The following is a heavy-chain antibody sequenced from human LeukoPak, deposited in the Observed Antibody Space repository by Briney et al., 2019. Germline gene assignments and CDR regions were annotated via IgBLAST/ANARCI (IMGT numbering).Heavy chain of an antibody. Sequence: GASVKVSCKASGGTFSSYAISWVRQAPGQGLEWMGRSIPIFGTANYAQKFQGRVTITTDESTSTAYMELSSLRSEDTAVYYCARGILQPEWPYYYYMDVWGKGTTVTVSS. D-gene: IGHD3-3*01. V-gene: IGHV1-69*05. J-gene: IGHJ6*03. CDR1: GGTFSSYA. CDR2: SIPIFGTA. CDR3: ARGILQPEWPYYYYMDV.